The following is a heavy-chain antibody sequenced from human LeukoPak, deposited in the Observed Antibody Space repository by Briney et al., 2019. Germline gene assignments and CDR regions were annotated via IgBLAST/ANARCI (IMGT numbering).Heavy chain of an antibody. CDR2: IKQDGSKK. Sequence: GGSLRFSCVASGFPFSSYWMTWVRQAPGKGLEWVANIKQDGSKKSYVDSVKGRFTISRDNAKNSLYLQMNSLRAEDTAIYYCTRVGYIDEGIDHWGQGTLVTVSS. V-gene: IGHV3-7*04. J-gene: IGHJ4*02. CDR1: GFPFSSYW. D-gene: IGHD5-24*01. CDR3: TRVGYIDEGIDH.